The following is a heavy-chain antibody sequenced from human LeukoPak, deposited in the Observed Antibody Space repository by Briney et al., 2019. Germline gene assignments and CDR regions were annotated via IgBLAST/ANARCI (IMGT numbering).Heavy chain of an antibody. D-gene: IGHD6-13*01. CDR2: IYYSGST. J-gene: IGHJ4*02. V-gene: IGHV4-39*01. Sequence: SETLSLTCTVSGGSISGSSYYWGWIRQPPGKGLEWIGSIYYSGSTYYNPSLKSRVTISVDTSKNQFSLKLSSVTAADTAVYYCARQFPGYSSSSGDYWGQGTLVTVSS. CDR3: ARQFPGYSSSSGDY. CDR1: GGSISGSSYY.